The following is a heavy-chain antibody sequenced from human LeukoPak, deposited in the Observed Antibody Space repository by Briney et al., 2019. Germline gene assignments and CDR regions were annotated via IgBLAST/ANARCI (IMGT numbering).Heavy chain of an antibody. D-gene: IGHD3-22*01. V-gene: IGHV1-46*01. CDR3: ARDKDYYDSSANY. CDR2: INPSGGT. Sequence: ASVKVSCKASGYTFSIYNMHWVRQAPGQGLEWMGIINPSGGTSYAQKLQGRITMTRDTSTSTLLMELSGLRSEDTAVYYCARDKDYYDSSANYWGQGTLVTVSS. CDR1: GYTFSIYN. J-gene: IGHJ4*02.